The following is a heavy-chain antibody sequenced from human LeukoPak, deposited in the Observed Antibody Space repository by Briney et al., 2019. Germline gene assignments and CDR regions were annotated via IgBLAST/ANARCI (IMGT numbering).Heavy chain of an antibody. CDR1: GGSFSGYY. Sequence: PSETLSLTCAVYGGSFSGYYWSWIRQPPGKGLEWIGEINHSGSTNYNPSLKSRVTISVDTSKNQFSLKLSSVTAADTAVYYCARVDTAMGSETSNWFDPWGQGTLVTVSS. CDR3: ARVDTAMGSETSNWFDP. V-gene: IGHV4-34*01. J-gene: IGHJ5*02. D-gene: IGHD5-18*01. CDR2: INHSGST.